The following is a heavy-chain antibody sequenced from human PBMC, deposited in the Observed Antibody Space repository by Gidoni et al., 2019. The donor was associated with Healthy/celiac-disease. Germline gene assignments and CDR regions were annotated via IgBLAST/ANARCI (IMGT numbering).Heavy chain of an antibody. CDR1: GGSFSGYY. V-gene: IGHV4-34*01. CDR2: INHSGST. D-gene: IGHD1-26*01. J-gene: IGHJ4*02. Sequence: QVQLQQWGAGLLKPSETLSLTCAVYGGSFSGYYWSWIRQPPGKGLEWIGEINHSGSTNYNPSLKSRVTISVDTSKNQFSLKLSSVTAADTAVYYCARGFWVGAVFDYWGQGTLVTVSS. CDR3: ARGFWVGAVFDY.